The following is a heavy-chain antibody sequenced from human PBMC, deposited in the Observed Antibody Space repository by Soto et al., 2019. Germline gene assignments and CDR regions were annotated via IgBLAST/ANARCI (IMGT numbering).Heavy chain of an antibody. V-gene: IGHV3-30*18. Sequence: WGSLRLSCAASGFTFSSYGMHWVRQAPGKGLEWVAVISYDGSNKYYADSVKGRFTISRDNSKNTLYLQMNSLRAEDTAVYYCAKDDPYFDYWGQGTLVTVSS. J-gene: IGHJ4*02. CDR1: GFTFSSYG. CDR2: ISYDGSNK. CDR3: AKDDPYFDY.